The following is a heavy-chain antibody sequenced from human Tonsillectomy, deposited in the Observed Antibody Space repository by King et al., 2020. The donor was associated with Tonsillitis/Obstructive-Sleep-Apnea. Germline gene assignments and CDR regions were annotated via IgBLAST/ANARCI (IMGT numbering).Heavy chain of an antibody. CDR3: ARDRSRLQPFYFDF. CDR1: GFSFSPYS. V-gene: IGHV3-21*01. Sequence: VQLVESGGGLVKPGVSLRLSCAASGFSFSPYSMNWVRQAPGKGLEWVSFNSSSSIYIYYADSVKGRFTISRDNAKNALYLQMNSLTAEDTAVYFCARDRSRLQPFYFDFWGQGTLITVSS. J-gene: IGHJ4*02. CDR2: NSSSSIYI.